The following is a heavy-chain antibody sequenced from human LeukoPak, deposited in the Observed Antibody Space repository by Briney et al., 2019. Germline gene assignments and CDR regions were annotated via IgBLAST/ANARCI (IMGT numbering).Heavy chain of an antibody. Sequence: ASVKVSCKASGYTFTSYGISWVRQASGQGLEWMGWISAYNGNTSYAQKLQGRVTMTTDTSTSTAYMELRSLRSDDTAVYYCARVRCSSTSCSQRFDPWGQGTLVTVSS. CDR3: ARVRCSSTSCSQRFDP. CDR2: ISAYNGNT. CDR1: GYTFTSYG. D-gene: IGHD2-2*01. J-gene: IGHJ5*02. V-gene: IGHV1-18*01.